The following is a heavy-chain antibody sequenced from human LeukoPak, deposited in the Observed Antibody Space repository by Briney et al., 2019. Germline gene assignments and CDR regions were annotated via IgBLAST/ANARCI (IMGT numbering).Heavy chain of an antibody. J-gene: IGHJ4*02. Sequence: GGSLRLSWAASGFTFSSYAMSWVRQAPGKGLEWVSAISGSAYSTYYADSVKGRFTISRDNSKNTLYLQMNSRRAEDTAVYYCAKETVAAPPIDYWGQGTLVTVSS. CDR2: ISGSAYST. CDR3: AKETVAAPPIDY. D-gene: IGHD6-19*01. V-gene: IGHV3-23*01. CDR1: GFTFSSYA.